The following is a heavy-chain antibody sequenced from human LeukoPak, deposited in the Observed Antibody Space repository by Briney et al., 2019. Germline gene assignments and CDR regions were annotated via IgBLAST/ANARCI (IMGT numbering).Heavy chain of an antibody. V-gene: IGHV4-31*03. CDR3: ARDLNEPSAFDI. Sequence: SETLSLTCTVSGGSISSGGYYWSWIRQHPGKGLERIGYIYYSGSTYYNPSLKSRVTISVDTSKNQFSLKLSSVTAADTAVYYCARDLNEPSAFDIWGQGTMVTVSS. CDR2: IYYSGST. D-gene: IGHD2-8*01. J-gene: IGHJ3*02. CDR1: GGSISSGGYY.